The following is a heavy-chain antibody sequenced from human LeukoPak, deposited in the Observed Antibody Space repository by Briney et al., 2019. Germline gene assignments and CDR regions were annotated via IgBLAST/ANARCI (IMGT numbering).Heavy chain of an antibody. CDR3: ARDRGGTVTIPDAFDI. D-gene: IGHD4-17*01. CDR1: GGSFSGYY. Sequence: SETLSLTCAVYGGSFSGYYWRWIRQPPGKGLEWIGEINHSGSTNYNPSLKSRVTISVDTSKNQFSLKLSSVTAADTAVYYCARDRGGTVTIPDAFDIWGQGTMVTVSS. CDR2: INHSGST. V-gene: IGHV4-34*01. J-gene: IGHJ3*02.